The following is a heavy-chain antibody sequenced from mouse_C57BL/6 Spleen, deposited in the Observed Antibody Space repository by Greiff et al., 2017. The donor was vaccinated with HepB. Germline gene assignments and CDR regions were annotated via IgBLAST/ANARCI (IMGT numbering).Heavy chain of an antibody. CDR1: GFTFSDYG. CDR3: ARADGYYPWFAY. CDR2: ISSGSSTL. D-gene: IGHD2-3*01. Sequence: EVKLMESGGGLVKPGGSLKLSCAASGFTFSDYGMHWVRQAPEKWLEWVAYISSGSSTLYYADTVKGRFTISRDNAKNTLFLQVTSLRSEDTAMYYCARADGYYPWFAYWGQGTLVTVSA. J-gene: IGHJ3*01. V-gene: IGHV5-17*01.